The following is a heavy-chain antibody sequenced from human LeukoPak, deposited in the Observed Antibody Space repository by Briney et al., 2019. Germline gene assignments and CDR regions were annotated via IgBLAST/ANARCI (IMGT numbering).Heavy chain of an antibody. D-gene: IGHD3-10*01. CDR3: AREQMVRGVPDNWFDP. Sequence: ASVKVSCKASGYTFTSYGISWVRQAPGQGLEWMGWISAYNGNTNYVQKLQGRVTMTTDTSTSTAYMELRSLRSDDTAVYYCAREQMVRGVPDNWFDPGGQRTLVTVSS. CDR2: ISAYNGNT. J-gene: IGHJ5*02. CDR1: GYTFTSYG. V-gene: IGHV1-18*01.